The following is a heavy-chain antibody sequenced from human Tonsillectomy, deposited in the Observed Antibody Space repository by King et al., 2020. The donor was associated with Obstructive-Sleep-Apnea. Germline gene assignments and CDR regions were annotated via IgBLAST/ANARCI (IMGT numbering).Heavy chain of an antibody. CDR2: IYYSGST. D-gene: IGHD1-26*01. CDR1: GGSISSYY. V-gene: IGHV4-59*01. CDR3: ARAQGATTAGLFDY. Sequence: QLQESGPGLVKPSETLSLTCTVSGGSISSYYWSWIRPPPGKGLEWIGYIYYSGSTNYNPSLKSRVTISVDTSKNQFSLKLSSVTAADTAVYYCARAQGATTAGLFDYWGQGTLVTVSS. J-gene: IGHJ4*02.